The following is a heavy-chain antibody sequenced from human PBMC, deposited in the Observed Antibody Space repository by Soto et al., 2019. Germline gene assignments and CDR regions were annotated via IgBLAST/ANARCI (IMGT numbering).Heavy chain of an antibody. CDR1: GGSISSSSYY. CDR2: IYYSGST. D-gene: IGHD3-9*01. J-gene: IGHJ5*02. CDR3: ARHFSAYDILTGENWFDP. Sequence: QLQLQESGPGLVKPSETLSLTCTVSGGSISSSSYYWGWIRQPPGKGLEWIGSIYYSGSTYYNPSLKSRVTISVDTSTNQFSLKLSSVTAADTAVYYCARHFSAYDILTGENWFDPWGQGTLVTVSS. V-gene: IGHV4-39*01.